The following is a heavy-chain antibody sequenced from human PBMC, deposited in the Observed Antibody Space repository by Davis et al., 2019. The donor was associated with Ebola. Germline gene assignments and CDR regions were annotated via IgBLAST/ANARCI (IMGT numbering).Heavy chain of an antibody. CDR2: ISYDGSNK. CDR3: ARERGIVGATQGVNWFDP. J-gene: IGHJ5*02. CDR1: GFTFSSYA. Sequence: GESLKISCAASGFTFSSYAMHWVRQAPGKGLEWVAVISYDGSNKYYADSVKGRFTISRDNSKNTLYLQMNSLRAEDTAVYYCARERGIVGATQGVNWFDPWGQGTLVTVSS. D-gene: IGHD1-26*01. V-gene: IGHV3-30-3*01.